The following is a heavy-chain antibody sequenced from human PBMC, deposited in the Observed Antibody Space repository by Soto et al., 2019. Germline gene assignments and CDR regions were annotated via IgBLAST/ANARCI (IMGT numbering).Heavy chain of an antibody. CDR3: ARVYGYYYMDV. CDR2: IYPVDSDT. D-gene: IGHD3-16*01. CDR1: VCSLTSYW. J-gene: IGHJ6*03. V-gene: IGHV5-51*01. Sequence: GVALKSSCKGCVCSLTSYWIGWVRQMPEKGLEWMGIIYPVDSDTSYSPSLQGHVTISADKSISTAYLQWSSLKASGTAKYYWARVYGYYYMDVWGEGTTVTVSS.